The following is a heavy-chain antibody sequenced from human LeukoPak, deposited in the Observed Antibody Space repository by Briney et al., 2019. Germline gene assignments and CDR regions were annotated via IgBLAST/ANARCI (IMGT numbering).Heavy chain of an antibody. J-gene: IGHJ3*02. V-gene: IGHV1-69*05. Sequence: ASVKVSCKASGGTFSSYAISWVRQAPGQGLEWMGGIIPIFGTANYAQKFQGRVTITTDESTSTAYMELSSLRSEDTAVYYCASRSSTSSSDAFDIWGQGTMVTVSS. CDR3: ASRSSTSSSDAFDI. CDR2: IIPIFGTA. CDR1: GGTFSSYA. D-gene: IGHD2-2*01.